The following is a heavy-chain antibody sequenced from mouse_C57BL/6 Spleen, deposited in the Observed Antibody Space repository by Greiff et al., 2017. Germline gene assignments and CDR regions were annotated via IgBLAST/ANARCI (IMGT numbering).Heavy chain of an antibody. CDR3: TSPVVDNYWYFDV. V-gene: IGHV1-15*01. J-gene: IGHJ1*03. CDR1: GYTFTDYE. Sequence: QVQLQQSGAELVRPGASVTLSCKASGYTFTDYEMHWVKQTPVHGLEWIGAIDPETGGTAYNQKFKGKAILTADKSSSPAYMELRSLTSEDSAVYYCTSPVVDNYWYFDVWGTGTTVTVSS. D-gene: IGHD1-1*01. CDR2: IDPETGGT.